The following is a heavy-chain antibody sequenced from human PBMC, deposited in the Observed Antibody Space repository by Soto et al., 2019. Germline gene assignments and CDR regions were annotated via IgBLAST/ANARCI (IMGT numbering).Heavy chain of an antibody. CDR3: ARVGEVVPAAILGALGI. CDR1: GFTFSSYA. CDR2: ISYDGSNK. V-gene: IGHV3-30-3*01. Sequence: GGSLRLSCAASGFTFSSYAMHWVRQAPGKGLEWVAVISYDGSNKYYADSVKGRFTISRDNSKNTLYLQMNSLRAEDTAVYYCARVGEVVPAAILGALGIWGKGTMVHVS. D-gene: IGHD2-2*02. J-gene: IGHJ3*02.